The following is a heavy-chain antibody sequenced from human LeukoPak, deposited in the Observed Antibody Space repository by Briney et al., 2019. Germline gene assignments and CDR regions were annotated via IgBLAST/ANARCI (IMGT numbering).Heavy chain of an antibody. CDR3: ARESSWSFDY. V-gene: IGHV3-66*01. D-gene: IGHD6-13*01. CDR2: IYSDGVT. Sequence: GASLRPSYAASGLTVSSSYMSWVRQAPGKRLEWVSVIYSDGVTYYADSVKDRFTISRDNSKSKLYLQMNSLRAEDTALCYGARESSWSFDYWGQGTLVTVSS. CDR1: GLTVSSSY. J-gene: IGHJ4*02.